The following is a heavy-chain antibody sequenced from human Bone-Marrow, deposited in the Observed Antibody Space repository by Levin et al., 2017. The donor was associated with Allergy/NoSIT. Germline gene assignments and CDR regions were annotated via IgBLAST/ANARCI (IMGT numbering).Heavy chain of an antibody. Sequence: PGGSLRLSCAASGFTFSSYAMSWVRQAPGKGLEWVSAISGSGGSTYYADSVKGRFTISRDNSKNTLYLQMNSLRAEDTAVYYCAKNGHCSGGSCYLTAAGLDYWGQGTLVTVSS. CDR1: GFTFSSYA. CDR2: ISGSGGST. D-gene: IGHD2-15*01. V-gene: IGHV3-23*01. CDR3: AKNGHCSGGSCYLTAAGLDY. J-gene: IGHJ4*02.